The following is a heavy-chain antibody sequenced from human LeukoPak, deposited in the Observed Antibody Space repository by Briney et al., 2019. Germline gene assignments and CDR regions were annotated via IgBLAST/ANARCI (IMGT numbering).Heavy chain of an antibody. J-gene: IGHJ4*02. Sequence: ASLKLSCKASGVTFSSYAISWVRQAPGQELEWMGRIIPILGIANYAQKFQGRVTITADKSTSTAYMELSSLRSEDTAVYYCARAGGLWNFDYWGQGTLVTVSS. CDR1: GVTFSSYA. CDR2: IIPILGIA. D-gene: IGHD3-10*01. V-gene: IGHV1-69*04. CDR3: ARAGGLWNFDY.